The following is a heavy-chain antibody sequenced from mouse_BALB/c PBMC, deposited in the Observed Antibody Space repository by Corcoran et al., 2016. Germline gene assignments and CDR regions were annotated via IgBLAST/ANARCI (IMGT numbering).Heavy chain of an antibody. CDR2: ILPGSGST. V-gene: IGHV1-9*01. D-gene: IGHD2-14*01. J-gene: IGHJ3*01. CDR3: ARYRYDAAY. CDR1: GYTFSSYW. Sequence: QVQLQQSGAELMKPGASVKISCKATGYTFSSYWIEWVKQRPGHGLEWIGEILPGSGSTNYNEKFKGKATFTADTSSNTAYMQLSSLTSEDSAVYYCARYRYDAAYWGQGTLVTVSA.